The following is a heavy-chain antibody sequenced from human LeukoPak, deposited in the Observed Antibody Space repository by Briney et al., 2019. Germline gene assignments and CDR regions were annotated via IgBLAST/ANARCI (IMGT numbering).Heavy chain of an antibody. D-gene: IGHD2-8*01. Sequence: PGGSLRLSCAASGFTFTSYAMSWVRQAPGKGLEWVSGLSGSGGSTYYADSVKGRFTISRDNSKNTLYLQMNSLRAEDTAVYYCAKSPGNSHNGVDYWGQGTLVTVSS. V-gene: IGHV3-23*01. CDR3: AKSPGNSHNGVDY. J-gene: IGHJ4*02. CDR1: GFTFTSYA. CDR2: LSGSGGST.